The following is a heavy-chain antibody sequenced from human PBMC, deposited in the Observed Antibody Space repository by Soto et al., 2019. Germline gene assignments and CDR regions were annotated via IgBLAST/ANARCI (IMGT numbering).Heavy chain of an antibody. V-gene: IGHV3-7*05. J-gene: IGHJ4*02. CDR3: GRGFGGTH. CDR2: INQDGSAK. CDR1: GFTFNNYY. Sequence: EVQLVESGGGLVQPGGSLRLSCAASGFTFNNYYMVWVRQAPGRGLEWVANINQDGSAKYYVDSVKGRFTISRDNAKSSLYLQINCLRAEDTATYYCGRGFGGTHWGQGSLVNVSS. D-gene: IGHD2-15*01.